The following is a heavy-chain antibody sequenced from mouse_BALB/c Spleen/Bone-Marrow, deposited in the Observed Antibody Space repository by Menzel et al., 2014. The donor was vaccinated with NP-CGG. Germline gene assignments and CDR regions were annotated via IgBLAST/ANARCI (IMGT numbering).Heavy chain of an antibody. CDR1: GFTFSDYY. V-gene: IGHV5-12*02. CDR2: ISNGGGST. Sequence: EVQQVESGGGLVQPGGSLKLSCATSGFTFSDYYMYWVRQTPEKRLEWVAYISNGGGSTYYPDTVKGRFTISRDNAKNTLYLQMSRLKSEDTAMYYCARQNYRGAMDYWGQGTSVTVSS. CDR3: ARQNYRGAMDY. J-gene: IGHJ4*01. D-gene: IGHD2-14*01.